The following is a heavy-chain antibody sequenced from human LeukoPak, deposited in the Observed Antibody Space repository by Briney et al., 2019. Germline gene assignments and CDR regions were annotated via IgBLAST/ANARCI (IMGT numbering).Heavy chain of an antibody. D-gene: IGHD3-22*01. J-gene: IGHJ4*02. V-gene: IGHV3-53*01. Sequence: PGGSLRLSCAASGFTLSSNYMSWVRQAPGKGLEWVSVIYSGGSTYYADSVKGRFTVSRDNSKNTLYLQMNSLRAEDTAVYYCARAHYDSSGPLYFDYWGQGTLVTVSS. CDR2: IYSGGST. CDR3: ARAHYDSSGPLYFDY. CDR1: GFTLSSNY.